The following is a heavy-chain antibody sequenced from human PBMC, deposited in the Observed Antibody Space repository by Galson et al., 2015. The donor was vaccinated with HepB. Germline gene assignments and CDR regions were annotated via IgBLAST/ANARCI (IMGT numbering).Heavy chain of an antibody. CDR2: INTKLGNP. CDR3: ARVSHSGSYHFDH. CDR1: GYTFTSHA. D-gene: IGHD1-26*01. Sequence: SVKVSCKASGYTFTSHAMNWVRQAPGQGLEWMGWINTKLGNPTYAQGFTGRFVFSLDTSVSTAYLQITSLRADDTAVYYCARVSHSGSYHFDHWGQGSRVTVSS. V-gene: IGHV7-4-1*02. J-gene: IGHJ4*02.